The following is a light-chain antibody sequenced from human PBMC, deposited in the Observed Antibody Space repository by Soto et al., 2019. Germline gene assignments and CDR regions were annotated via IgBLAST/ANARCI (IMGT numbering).Light chain of an antibody. J-gene: IGLJ1*01. V-gene: IGLV2-14*01. CDR1: SSDVGAYNY. CDR3: SSYTSSSTLEV. CDR2: EVS. Sequence: QSALTEPASVSGSPGQSITISCTGTSSDVGAYNYVSWYQHHPGKAPKLMIYEVSTRPSGVSNRFYGSKSGNTASLTISGLQAEDEADYYCSSYTSSSTLEVFGPGTKVTVL.